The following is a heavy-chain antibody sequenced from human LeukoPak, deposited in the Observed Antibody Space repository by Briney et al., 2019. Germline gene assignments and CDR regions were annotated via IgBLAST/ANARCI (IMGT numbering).Heavy chain of an antibody. CDR3: ARVVVAATSYYYYMDV. V-gene: IGHV2-70*11. CDR2: IDWDDDK. D-gene: IGHD2-15*01. Sequence: SGPALVKPTQTLTLTCTFSGFSLSTSGMCVRWIRQPPGKALEWLARIDWDDDKYYSTSLKTRLTISKDTSKNQVVLTMTNMDPVDTATYYCARVVVAATSYYYYMDVWGKGTTVTVSS. CDR1: GFSLSTSGMC. J-gene: IGHJ6*03.